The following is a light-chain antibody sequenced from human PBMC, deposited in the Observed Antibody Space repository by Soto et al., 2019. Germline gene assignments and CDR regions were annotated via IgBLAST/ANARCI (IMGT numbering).Light chain of an antibody. V-gene: IGKV1-5*01. J-gene: IGKJ2*01. Sequence: DIPMTQSPSTLSASVGDRVIITCRASQSISSWLAWYQQKPGKAPKLLIYDVSNLESGVPSRFSGSGSGTEFTLTISSLQPDDFATYYCQQYNAYSLYTFGQGTKLEIK. CDR1: QSISSW. CDR3: QQYNAYSLYT. CDR2: DVS.